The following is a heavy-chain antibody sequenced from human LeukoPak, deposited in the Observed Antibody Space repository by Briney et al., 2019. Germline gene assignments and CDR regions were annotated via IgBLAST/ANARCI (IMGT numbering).Heavy chain of an antibody. CDR2: IREDGS. CDR3: ARDVNWGNFDY. Sequence: GGSLRLSCAASGFTFGTYWMAWVRQGPGKGLEWVASIREDGSDYVASMKGRFAISRNNAKNSVYLQMNSLRAEDTAVYYCARDVNWGNFDYWGLGTLVTVSS. V-gene: IGHV3-7*01. D-gene: IGHD7-27*01. J-gene: IGHJ4*02. CDR1: GFTFGTYW.